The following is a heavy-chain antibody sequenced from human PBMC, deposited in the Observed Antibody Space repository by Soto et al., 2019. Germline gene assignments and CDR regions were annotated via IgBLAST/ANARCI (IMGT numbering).Heavy chain of an antibody. J-gene: IGHJ4*02. D-gene: IGHD6-19*01. CDR2: ISYDGSNK. CDR3: AKGYSSGWYPYFDY. Sequence: QVQLVESGGGVVQPGRSLRLSCAASGFTFSSYGMHWVRQAPGKGLEWVAVISYDGSNKYYADSVKGRFTIARDNSKKTLYLQMNSLRAEDTAVYYCAKGYSSGWYPYFDYWGQGTLVTVSS. V-gene: IGHV3-30*18. CDR1: GFTFSSYG.